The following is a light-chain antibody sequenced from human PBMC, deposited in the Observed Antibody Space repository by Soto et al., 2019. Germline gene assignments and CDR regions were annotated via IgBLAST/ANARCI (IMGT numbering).Light chain of an antibody. Sequence: DIQMTQSPSTLSASVGDRVTITCRASQSISTWLAWYQQKPGKAPKLLIYTESNLERGVPSRFSGSGSGTEFTLTISSLQPDDFATYYCQHHNSYPRTFGQGTKVEIK. J-gene: IGKJ1*01. CDR1: QSISTW. V-gene: IGKV1-5*03. CDR2: TES. CDR3: QHHNSYPRT.